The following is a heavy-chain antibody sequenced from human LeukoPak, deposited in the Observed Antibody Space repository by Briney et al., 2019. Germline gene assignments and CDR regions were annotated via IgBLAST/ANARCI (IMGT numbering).Heavy chain of an antibody. CDR3: AREARTMIVVVGGLDI. J-gene: IGHJ3*02. Sequence: GASVKVSCKASGGTFSSYAISWVRPAPGQGLEWMGRIIPILGIANYAQKFQGRVTITADKSTSTAYMELSSLRSEDTAVYYCAREARTMIVVVGGLDIWGQGTMVTVSS. CDR1: GGTFSSYA. CDR2: IIPILGIA. D-gene: IGHD3-22*01. V-gene: IGHV1-69*04.